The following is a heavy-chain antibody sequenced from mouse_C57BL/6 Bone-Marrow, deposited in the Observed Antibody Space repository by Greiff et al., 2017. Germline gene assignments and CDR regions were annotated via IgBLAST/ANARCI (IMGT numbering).Heavy chain of an antibody. CDR3: ARGGGYYAWFAY. J-gene: IGHJ3*01. V-gene: IGHV1-80*01. CDR2: IYPGDGDT. D-gene: IGHD2-3*01. CDR1: GYAFSSYW. Sequence: VKLQQSGAELVKPGASVKISCKASGYAFSSYWMNWVKQRPGKGLEWIGQIYPGDGDTNYNGKFKGKATLTADKSSSTAYMQLSSLTSEDSAVYFCARGGGYYAWFAYWGQGTLVTVSA.